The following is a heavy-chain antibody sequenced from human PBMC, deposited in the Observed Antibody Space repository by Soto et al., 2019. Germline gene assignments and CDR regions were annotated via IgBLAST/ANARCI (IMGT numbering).Heavy chain of an antibody. Sequence: QVQLQESGPGPVKPSQTLSLTCNVSGGSISSGDYFWSWIRQPPGKGLEWIGYIYYSVTYYNPSLKSRVTMSLDTSKNQFSLKLSSVTAADTAVYYCAKASSRGRMDVWGQGTTVTVSS. J-gene: IGHJ6*02. CDR2: IYYSVT. V-gene: IGHV4-30-4*01. D-gene: IGHD3-16*02. CDR1: GGSISSGDYF. CDR3: AKASSRGRMDV.